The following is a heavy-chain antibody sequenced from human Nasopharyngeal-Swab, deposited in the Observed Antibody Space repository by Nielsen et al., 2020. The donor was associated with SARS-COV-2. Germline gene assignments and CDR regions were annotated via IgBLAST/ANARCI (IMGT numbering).Heavy chain of an antibody. Sequence: GESLKISCKGSGYSFTRNWIGWVRQMPGKGLEWMGIIYPGDPDARYSPSFLGQVTISADKSINTAYLQWSSLKASDTAMYYCARQQIIGTTAPLGPFDIWGQGTMVTVSS. J-gene: IGHJ3*02. CDR2: IYPGDPDA. V-gene: IGHV5-51*01. CDR1: GYSFTRNW. D-gene: IGHD1-1*01. CDR3: ARQQIIGTTAPLGPFDI.